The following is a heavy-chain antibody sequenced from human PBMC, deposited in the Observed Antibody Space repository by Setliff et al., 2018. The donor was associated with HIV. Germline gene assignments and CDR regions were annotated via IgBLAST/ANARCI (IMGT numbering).Heavy chain of an antibody. Sequence: GGSLRLSCEASGFPLYTYDMNWVRQAPGKALEWISFISHGGVTKYYADSVKGRFTISRDNAKNSLYLVMNDLRADDTATYYCARDLFVFMVPWGYFDNWGQGTLVTVSS. V-gene: IGHV3-48*01. D-gene: IGHD2-8*01. CDR3: ARDLFVFMVPWGYFDN. CDR2: ISHGGVTK. CDR1: GFPLYTYD. J-gene: IGHJ4*02.